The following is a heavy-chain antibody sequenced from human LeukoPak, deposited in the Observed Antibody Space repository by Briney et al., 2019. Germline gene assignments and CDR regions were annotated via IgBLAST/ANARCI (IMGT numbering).Heavy chain of an antibody. CDR1: GLTFSRSW. D-gene: IGHD2-21*02. CDR3: ARAQRTAFDYYYYMDV. J-gene: IGHJ6*03. CDR2: IKVDGSEK. Sequence: PGGSLRLSCAGSGLTFSRSWMSWVRQAPGKGLEWVANIKVDGSEKYYVDAVKGRFTISRDNAKDSLYLQMNGLRAEDTAIYYCARAQRTAFDYYYYMDVWGKGTTVTVSS. V-gene: IGHV3-7*01.